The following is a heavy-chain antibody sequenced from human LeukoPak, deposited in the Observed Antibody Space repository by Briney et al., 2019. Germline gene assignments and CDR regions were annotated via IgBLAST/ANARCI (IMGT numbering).Heavy chain of an antibody. Sequence: PSETLSLTCTVSGGSISSSSYYWGWIRQPPGKGLEWIGYIYYSGSTNYNPSLKSQVTISVDTSKNQFSLKLSSVTAADTAVYYCARGKPYYYYYYMDVWGKGTTVTVSS. CDR2: IYYSGST. CDR3: ARGKPYYYYYYMDV. J-gene: IGHJ6*03. V-gene: IGHV4-61*05. CDR1: GGSISSSSYY.